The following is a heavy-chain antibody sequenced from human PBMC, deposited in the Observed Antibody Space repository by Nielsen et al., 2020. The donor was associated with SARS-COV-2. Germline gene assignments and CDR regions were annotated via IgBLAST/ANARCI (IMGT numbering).Heavy chain of an antibody. CDR2: ISSSSSTI. D-gene: IGHD2/OR15-2a*01. J-gene: IGHJ4*02. Sequence: GGSLRLSCAASGFTFSTYSMNWVRQAPGKGLEWVSYISSSSSTIYYGDSVKSRFTVSRDNAKNSLYLRMNSLKAEDTAVYYCARGLSMDGFDYWGQGTLVTVSS. CDR1: GFTFSTYS. V-gene: IGHV3-48*01. CDR3: ARGLSMDGFDY.